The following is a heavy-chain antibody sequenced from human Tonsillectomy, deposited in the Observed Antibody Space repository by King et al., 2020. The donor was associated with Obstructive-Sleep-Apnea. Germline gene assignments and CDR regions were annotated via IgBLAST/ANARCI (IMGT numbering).Heavy chain of an antibody. CDR1: GFTFDDYT. CDR3: AKDGGLYCSSTSCYLYYYGMDV. J-gene: IGHJ6*02. V-gene: IGHV3-43*01. Sequence: VQLVESGGVVVQPGGSLRLSCAASGFTFDDYTMHWVRQAPGKGLEWVSLISWDGGSTSYADSVKGRFTISRDNSKNSLYLQMNSLRTEDTALYYCAKDGGLYCSSTSCYLYYYGMDVWGQGTTVTVSS. CDR2: ISWDGGST. D-gene: IGHD2-2*01.